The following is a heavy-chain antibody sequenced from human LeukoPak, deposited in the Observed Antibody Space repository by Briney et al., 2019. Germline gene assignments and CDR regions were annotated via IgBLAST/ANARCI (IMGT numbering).Heavy chain of an antibody. Sequence: PGESLKISCKGSGYSFTSYWIGWVRQVPGKGLEWMGIIYPGDSDTRYSPSFQGQVTISADKSISTAYLQWSSLKASDTAMYYCARHQGVLYYDILTGYRRSNWFDPWGQGTLVTVSS. V-gene: IGHV5-51*01. CDR3: ARHQGVLYYDILTGYRRSNWFDP. J-gene: IGHJ5*02. CDR2: IYPGDSDT. CDR1: GYSFTSYW. D-gene: IGHD3-9*01.